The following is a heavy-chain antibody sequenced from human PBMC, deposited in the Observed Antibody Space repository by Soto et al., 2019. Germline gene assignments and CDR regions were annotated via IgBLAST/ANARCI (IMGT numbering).Heavy chain of an antibody. D-gene: IGHD5-18*01. CDR2: IYHSGSP. CDR1: GGSISSTNW. V-gene: IGHV4-4*02. J-gene: IGHJ4*02. CDR3: ARRYGSCFDY. Sequence: PSETLSLTCAVSGGSISSTNWWTWVRQPPGKGLEWIGEIYHSGSPTYSPSFRGRATISVDKSNNQFSLRLRSVTAADTAVYYCARRYGSCFDYWGQGTLVTVSS.